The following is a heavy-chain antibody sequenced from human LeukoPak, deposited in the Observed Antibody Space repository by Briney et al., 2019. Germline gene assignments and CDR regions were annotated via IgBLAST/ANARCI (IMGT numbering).Heavy chain of an antibody. CDR3: AKFYVLRYFDWAPPYFDY. CDR2: ISGSGGST. V-gene: IGHV3-23*01. D-gene: IGHD3-9*01. CDR1: GFTFSSYA. Sequence: GGSLRLSCAASGFTFSSYAMSWVRQAPGKGLEWVSAISGSGGSTYYADSVKGRFTISRDNSKNTLYLQMNSLRAEDTAVYYCAKFYVLRYFDWAPPYFDYWGQGALVTVSS. J-gene: IGHJ4*02.